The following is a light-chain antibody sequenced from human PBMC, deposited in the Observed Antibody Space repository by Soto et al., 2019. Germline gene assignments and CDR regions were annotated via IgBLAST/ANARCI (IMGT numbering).Light chain of an antibody. CDR2: EVT. J-gene: IGLJ1*01. CDR3: SSYTSISTYV. CDR1: SGDVGGYNR. V-gene: IGLV2-18*02. Sequence: QSALTQPPSVSGSPGQSVTISCTGTSGDVGGYNRVSWYQQPPGTAPKLIIYEVTNRPSGVPDRFSGSKSGDTASLTISGRQAEDEADYYCSSYTSISTYVFGTGTKVTVL.